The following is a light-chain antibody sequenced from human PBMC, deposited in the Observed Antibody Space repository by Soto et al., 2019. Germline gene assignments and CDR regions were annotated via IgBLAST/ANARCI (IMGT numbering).Light chain of an antibody. CDR2: KAS. Sequence: DIQMTQSPSTLSAAVGDRVTITCRASQSVGTWLAWFQQKPGKAPKLLIYKASSLQSGVSSRFSGGGSGTEFTLTISSLQPDDFATYYCQQYKTYWTFGPGTKVEIK. V-gene: IGKV1-5*03. CDR3: QQYKTYWT. J-gene: IGKJ1*01. CDR1: QSVGTW.